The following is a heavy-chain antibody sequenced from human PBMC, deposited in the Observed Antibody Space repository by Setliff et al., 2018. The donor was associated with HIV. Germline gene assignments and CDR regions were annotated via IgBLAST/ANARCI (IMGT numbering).Heavy chain of an antibody. D-gene: IGHD4-17*01. V-gene: IGHV4-39*01. CDR2: VDYSGSF. CDR1: GFSIGRTSYY. CDR3: ARFDVTPMTTRDY. Sequence: PSETLSLTCSVSGFSIGRTSYYWGWIRQSPGKGLECIGSVDYSGSFNVISTLRNRLTISVDTSTNQFYLNLRSVTAADSAVYYCARFDVTPMTTRDYWGQGTQVTVSS. J-gene: IGHJ4*02.